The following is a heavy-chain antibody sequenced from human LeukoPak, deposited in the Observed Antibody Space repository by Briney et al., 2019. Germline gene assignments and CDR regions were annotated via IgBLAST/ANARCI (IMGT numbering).Heavy chain of an antibody. Sequence: ASVKVSCKASGYTFTSYYMHWVRQAPGQGLEWMGIINPSGGSTSYAQKFQGRVTMTRDTSTSTVYMELSSLRSEDTAVYYCARGITLGYDILTAYQDWGQGTLVTVSS. CDR3: ARGITLGYDILTAYQD. CDR2: INPSGGST. V-gene: IGHV1-46*01. D-gene: IGHD3-9*01. CDR1: GYTFTSYY. J-gene: IGHJ4*02.